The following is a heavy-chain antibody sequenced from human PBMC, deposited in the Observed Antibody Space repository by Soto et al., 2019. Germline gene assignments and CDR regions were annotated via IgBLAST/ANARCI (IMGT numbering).Heavy chain of an antibody. J-gene: IGHJ3*02. V-gene: IGHV1-69*13. Sequence: SVKVSCKASGGTFSSYAISWVRQAPGQGLEWMGGIIPIFGTANYAQKFQGRVTITADESTSTAYMELSSLRSEDTAVYYCARGWQQLVQGYYDSSGKYPGFGVFDIWGKGTMVT. D-gene: IGHD3-22*01. CDR1: GGTFSSYA. CDR3: ARGWQQLVQGYYDSSGKYPGFGVFDI. CDR2: IIPIFGTA.